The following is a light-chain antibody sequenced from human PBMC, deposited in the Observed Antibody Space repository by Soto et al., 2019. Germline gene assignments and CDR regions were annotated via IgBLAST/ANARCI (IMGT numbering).Light chain of an antibody. CDR3: CSYGGGNMV. CDR2: DVS. V-gene: IGLV2-11*01. J-gene: IGLJ2*01. Sequence: QSALTQPRSVSGSPGQSVTIACTGSSSHVGGYNYVSWYQQHPGKAPKLMIYDVSKRPSGLPDRFSASKSGNTASQTISGHQGEDEADYYCCSYGGGNMVFGGGTKLTVL. CDR1: SSHVGGYNY.